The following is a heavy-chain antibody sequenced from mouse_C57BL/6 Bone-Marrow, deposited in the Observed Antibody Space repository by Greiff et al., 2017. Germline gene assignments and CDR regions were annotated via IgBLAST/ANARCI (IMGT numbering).Heavy chain of an antibody. D-gene: IGHD2-2*01. Sequence: LQESVALLVWPGSSVMLSCKASCYTFAVYYINWVKRRPGQGLEWISRVYPGSGNTYYNEKCKGKATLAAEKSSSTAYMQLSSLTSEDSAVYFCARRYGYDFWFAYWGQETLVTVSA. CDR1: CYTFAVYY. CDR2: VYPGSGNT. V-gene: IGHV1-76*01. CDR3: ARRYGYDFWFAY. J-gene: IGHJ3*01.